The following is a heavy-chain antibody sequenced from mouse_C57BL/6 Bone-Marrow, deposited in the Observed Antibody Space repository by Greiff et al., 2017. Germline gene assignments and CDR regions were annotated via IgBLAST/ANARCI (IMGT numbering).Heavy chain of an antibody. D-gene: IGHD1-1*01. CDR2: IDPETGGT. J-gene: IGHJ3*01. V-gene: IGHV1-15*01. CDR1: GYTFTDYE. Sequence: QVQLKQSGAELVRPGASVTLSCKASGYTFTDYEMHWVKQTPVHGLAWIGAIDPETGGTAYNQKFKGKAILTADKSSSTAYMELRSLTSEDSAVYYCTRIWYGSSSFAYWGQGTLVTVSA. CDR3: TRIWYGSSSFAY.